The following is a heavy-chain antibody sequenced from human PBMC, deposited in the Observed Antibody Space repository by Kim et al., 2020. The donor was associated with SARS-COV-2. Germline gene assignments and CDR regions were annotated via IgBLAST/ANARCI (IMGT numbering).Heavy chain of an antibody. J-gene: IGHJ4*02. CDR3: AKDTRVSDGIDY. V-gene: IGHV3-23*01. Sequence: YDADSVQGRFTISRDNSKNTLYLQMNSLRAEDTAVYYCAKDTRVSDGIDYWGQGTLVTVSS.